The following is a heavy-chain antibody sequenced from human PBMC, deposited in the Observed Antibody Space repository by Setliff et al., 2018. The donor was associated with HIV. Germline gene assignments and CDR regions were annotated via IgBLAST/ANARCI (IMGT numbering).Heavy chain of an antibody. Sequence: SVKVSCKSSEGTFTAYAISWVRQAPGQGLEWMGRITPIFGTTNYARKFQGRVTITADRSTSTTYMELSSLRSEDTAVYYCAREGYDYVWGSYRSYYMDVWGKGTTVTVSS. J-gene: IGHJ6*03. CDR2: ITPIFGTT. CDR1: EGTFTAYA. CDR3: AREGYDYVWGSYRSYYMDV. D-gene: IGHD3-16*02. V-gene: IGHV1-69*06.